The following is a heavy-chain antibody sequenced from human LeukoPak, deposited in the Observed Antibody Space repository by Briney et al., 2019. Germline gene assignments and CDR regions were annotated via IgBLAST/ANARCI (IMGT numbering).Heavy chain of an antibody. D-gene: IGHD6-19*01. V-gene: IGHV3-7*03. CDR1: GFTFNNYW. CDR3: AKGAYSSGWHYWYFDL. Sequence: PGGSLRLSCVVSGFTFNNYWMSWVRQAPGKGLEWVATMKQDGGEIYYVDSVRGRFTISRDNAKNSLYLQMNSLRAEDTAVYYCAKGAYSSGWHYWYFDLWGRGTLVTVSS. J-gene: IGHJ2*01. CDR2: MKQDGGEI.